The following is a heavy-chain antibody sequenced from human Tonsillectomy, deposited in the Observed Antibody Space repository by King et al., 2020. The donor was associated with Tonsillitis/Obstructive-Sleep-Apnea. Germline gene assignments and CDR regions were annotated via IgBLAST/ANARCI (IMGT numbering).Heavy chain of an antibody. Sequence: VQLVESGGGVVQPGRSLRLSCAASGFKFSSYAMHWVRQAPGKGLEWVAFISYDGSNKYYADSVKGRFTISRDNSMNTLFLQMNSLRVEDTAVYYCARSIQGWHYFDYWGQGTLVTVSS. CDR2: ISYDGSNK. V-gene: IGHV3-30*04. CDR1: GFKFSSYA. CDR3: ARSIQGWHYFDY. D-gene: IGHD6-19*01. J-gene: IGHJ4*02.